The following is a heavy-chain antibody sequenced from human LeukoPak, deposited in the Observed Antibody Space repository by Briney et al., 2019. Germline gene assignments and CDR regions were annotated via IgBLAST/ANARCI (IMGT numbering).Heavy chain of an antibody. Sequence: ASVKVSCKASGYTFTGYYIHWVRQASGQGLEWMGIINPSADSTNYAQKFQGRLTMTRDMSTGTVYMELSSLRSEDTAVYYCARASGYTSYNYYMDVWGKGTTVTVSS. V-gene: IGHV1-46*01. CDR2: INPSADST. J-gene: IGHJ6*03. CDR1: GYTFTGYY. CDR3: ARASGYTSYNYYMDV. D-gene: IGHD5-18*01.